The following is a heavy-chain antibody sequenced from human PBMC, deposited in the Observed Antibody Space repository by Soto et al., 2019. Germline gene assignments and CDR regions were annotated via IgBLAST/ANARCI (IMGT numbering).Heavy chain of an antibody. J-gene: IGHJ3*02. D-gene: IGHD4-17*01. CDR2: ISSSSSYI. V-gene: IGHV3-21*01. Sequence: GGSLRLSCAASGFTFSDHYMDWVRQAPGKGLEWVSSISSSSSYIYYADSVKGRFTISRDNAKNSLYLQMNSLRAEDTAVYYCARDLTTLAFDIWGQGTMVTVSS. CDR1: GFTFSDHY. CDR3: ARDLTTLAFDI.